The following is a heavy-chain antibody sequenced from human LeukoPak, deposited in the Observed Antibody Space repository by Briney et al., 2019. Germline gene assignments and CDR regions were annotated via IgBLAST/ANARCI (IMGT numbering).Heavy chain of an antibody. D-gene: IGHD3-10*01. CDR2: INSDGSNT. J-gene: IGHJ4*02. CDR1: GFTFSTYW. Sequence: PGGSLRLPCAASGFTFSTYWMHWVRQAPGKGLVWVSRINSDGSNTNYADSVKGRFTISRDNAKNTLYLQMNSLRAEDAAVYYCARPRGSGSGSYYDFWGQGTLVTVSS. V-gene: IGHV3-74*01. CDR3: ARPRGSGSGSYYDF.